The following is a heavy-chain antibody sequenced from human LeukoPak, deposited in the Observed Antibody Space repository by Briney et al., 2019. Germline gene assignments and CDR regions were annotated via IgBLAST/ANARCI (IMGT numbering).Heavy chain of an antibody. Sequence: GGSLRLSRVASGFAFTNFAMSWVREAPGKGLGGVSAITGSDGSSYYAASVKGRFTIPRAHPKNTLYLQVNSLRAEDPAVYSCAKWGDYDILPGYYVPDYWGQGTLVTVSS. V-gene: IGHV3-23*01. CDR2: ITGSDGSS. CDR1: GFAFTNFA. D-gene: IGHD3-9*01. CDR3: AKWGDYDILPGYYVPDY. J-gene: IGHJ4*02.